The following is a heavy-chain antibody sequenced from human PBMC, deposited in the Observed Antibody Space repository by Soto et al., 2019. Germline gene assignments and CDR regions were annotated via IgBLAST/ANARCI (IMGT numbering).Heavy chain of an antibody. V-gene: IGHV1-18*01. CDR1: GYTFTSYG. CDR3: ARDGGDYYYDSSGYYFF. D-gene: IGHD3-22*01. CDR2: ISAYNGNT. J-gene: IGHJ4*02. Sequence: ASVTVSCKASGYTFTSYGIIWVRQATGQGLEWMGWISAYNGNTNYAQKLQGRVTMTTDTSTSTAYMELRSLRSDDTAVYYCARDGGDYYYDSSGYYFFWGQGTLVTVSS.